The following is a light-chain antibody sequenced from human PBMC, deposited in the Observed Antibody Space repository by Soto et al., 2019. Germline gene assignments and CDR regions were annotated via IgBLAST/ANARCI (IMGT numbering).Light chain of an antibody. V-gene: IGLV2-11*01. CDR1: NSDLGNLNY. CDR2: DVT. J-gene: IGLJ1*01. CDR3: CSYGDTTAVYL. Sequence: QSVLTQPRAVSGSPGQSVTISCAGTNSDLGNLNYVSWFQQHPGKAPKLIIYDVTRRPSGVPDRFSGSQSGNTASLTISGLHTEDEADYYCCSYGDTTAVYLFGGGTKVTVL.